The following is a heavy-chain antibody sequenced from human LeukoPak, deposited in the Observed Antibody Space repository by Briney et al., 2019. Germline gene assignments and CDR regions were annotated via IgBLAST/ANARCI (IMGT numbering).Heavy chain of an antibody. CDR2: IKSKTDGGTT. CDR1: GFTFSNAW. CDR3: TTVDDFWSGYKRFADSPPDY. J-gene: IGHJ4*02. D-gene: IGHD3-3*01. Sequence: GGSLRLSCAASGFTFSNAWMSWVRQAPGKGLEWVGRIKSKTDGGTTDYAAPVKGRFTISRDDSKNTLYLQMNSLKTEDTAVYYCTTVDDFWSGYKRFADSPPDYWGQGTLVTVSS. V-gene: IGHV3-15*01.